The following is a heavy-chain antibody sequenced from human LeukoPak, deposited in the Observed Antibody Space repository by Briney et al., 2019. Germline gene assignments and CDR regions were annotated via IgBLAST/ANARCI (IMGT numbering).Heavy chain of an antibody. J-gene: IGHJ6*03. D-gene: IGHD3-3*01. V-gene: IGHV3-21*01. CDR1: GFTFSSYS. CDR3: ARGGLFGVVTYYMDV. CDR2: ISSSSSYI. Sequence: GGSLRLSCAASGFTFSSYSMNWVRQAPGKGLEWVSSISSSSSYIYYADSVKGRFTISRDNAKNSLYLQMNSLRAEDTAVYYCARGGLFGVVTYYMDVWGKGTTVTVSS.